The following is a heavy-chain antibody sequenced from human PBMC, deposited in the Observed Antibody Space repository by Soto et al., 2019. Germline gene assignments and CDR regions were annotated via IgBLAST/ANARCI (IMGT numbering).Heavy chain of an antibody. CDR2: IIPILGIA. V-gene: IGHV1-69*08. CDR3: AIDDSEITFGGVIIPYGMDV. J-gene: IGHJ6*02. CDR1: GGTFSSYT. Sequence: QVQLVQSGAEVKKPGSSVKVSCKASGGTFSSYTISWVRQAPGQGLEWMGRIIPILGIANYAQKFQGRVTITADKSTSTAYMELSSLRSEDTAVYYCAIDDSEITFGGVIIPYGMDVWGQGTTVTVSS. D-gene: IGHD3-16*02.